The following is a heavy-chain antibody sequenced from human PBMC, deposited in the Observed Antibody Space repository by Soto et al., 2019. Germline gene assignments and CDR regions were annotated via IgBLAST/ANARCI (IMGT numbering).Heavy chain of an antibody. D-gene: IGHD2-8*02. V-gene: IGHV1-69*12. CDR1: GGTFSSNA. CDR3: VRDLVLVSGILDS. J-gene: IGHJ4*02. CDR2: IIPLFGTT. Sequence: QVQLVQSGTEVKKPGSSVKVSCKASGGTFSSNAISWVRQAPGQGLEWMGGIIPLFGTTDYARKFLGRVTRIEVDFTITAYMDLSSLKSEDTALFYCVRDLVLVSGILDSWGQGTLVTVSS.